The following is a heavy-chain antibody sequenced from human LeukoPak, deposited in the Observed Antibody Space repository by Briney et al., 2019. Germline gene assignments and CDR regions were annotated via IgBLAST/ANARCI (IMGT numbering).Heavy chain of an antibody. D-gene: IGHD3-16*01. J-gene: IGHJ4*02. CDR3: ARALYSQPDY. V-gene: IGHV4-39*07. Sequence: PSETLSLTCTVSGGSISSSSYYWGWIRQPPGKGLEWIGSIYYSGSTYFNPSLKSRVTISVDTSKNQFSLKLSSVTAADTAVYYCARALYSQPDYWGQGTLVTVSS. CDR1: GGSISSSSYY. CDR2: IYYSGST.